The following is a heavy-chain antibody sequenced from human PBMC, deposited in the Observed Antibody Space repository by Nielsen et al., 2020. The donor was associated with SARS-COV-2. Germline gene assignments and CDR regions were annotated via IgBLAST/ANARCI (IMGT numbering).Heavy chain of an antibody. Sequence: GGSLRLSCAASGFTFDDYAMHWVRQAPGKGLEWVSLISGDGGSTYYADSVKGRFTISRDNSKNSLYLQMNSLRTEDTALYYCAKDIRPYYYYYGMDVWGQGTTVTVSS. V-gene: IGHV3-43*02. CDR3: AKDIRPYYYYYGMDV. CDR2: ISGDGGST. CDR1: GFTFDDYA. J-gene: IGHJ6*02.